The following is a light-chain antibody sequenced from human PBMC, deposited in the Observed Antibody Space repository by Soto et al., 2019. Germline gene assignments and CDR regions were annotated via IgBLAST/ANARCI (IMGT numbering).Light chain of an antibody. Sequence: DIQMTQSPSSLSASVGDRVSITCRASQRISSLLNWYQQKPGKAPKLLIYAASNLQSGVPSRFSGSGSGTDFTLTINRLEPEDFAVYYCQQYGSSLTWTFGQGTKVDNK. V-gene: IGKV1-39*01. CDR3: QQYGSSLTWT. CDR1: QRISSL. CDR2: AAS. J-gene: IGKJ1*01.